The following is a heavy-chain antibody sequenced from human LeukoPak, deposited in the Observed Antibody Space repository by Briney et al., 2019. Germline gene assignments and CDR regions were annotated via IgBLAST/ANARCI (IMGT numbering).Heavy chain of an antibody. CDR3: AKRSYYDNSGINFDY. CDR2: ISGSGGST. D-gene: IGHD3-22*01. V-gene: IGHV3-23*01. J-gene: IGHJ4*02. CDR1: GFTFSSYA. Sequence: GGPLRLSCAASGFTFSSYAMSWVRQAPGKGLEWVSAISGSGGSTYYADSVKGRFTISRDNSKNTLYLQMNSLRAEDTAVFYCAKRSYYDNSGINFDYWGQGTLVTVSS.